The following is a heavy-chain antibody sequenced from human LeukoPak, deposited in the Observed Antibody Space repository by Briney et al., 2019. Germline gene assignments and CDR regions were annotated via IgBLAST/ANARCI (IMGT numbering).Heavy chain of an antibody. Sequence: SETLSLTCAVYGGSFSGYYWSWIRQPPGKGLEWIGEINHSGSTNYNPSLKSRVTISVDTSKNQFSLKLSSVTAADTAVYYCARLASDYYGSGSHQYYYYYMDVWGKGTTVTISS. CDR3: ARLASDYYGSGSHQYYYYYMDV. D-gene: IGHD3-10*01. CDR2: INHSGST. V-gene: IGHV4-34*01. CDR1: GGSFSGYY. J-gene: IGHJ6*03.